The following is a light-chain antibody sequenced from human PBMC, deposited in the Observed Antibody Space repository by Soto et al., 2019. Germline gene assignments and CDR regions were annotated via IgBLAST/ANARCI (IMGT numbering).Light chain of an antibody. J-gene: IGKJ1*01. Sequence: IVLTQSPATLSVSAGERATLSCRASQSVTANLAWYQHKPGQPPRLLIFGATTRASGIPVRFSGSGSGTEFTLTISSLQSEDFAVYSCQQYSNWPWTFGQGTKVDI. CDR1: QSVTAN. V-gene: IGKV3-15*01. CDR3: QQYSNWPWT. CDR2: GAT.